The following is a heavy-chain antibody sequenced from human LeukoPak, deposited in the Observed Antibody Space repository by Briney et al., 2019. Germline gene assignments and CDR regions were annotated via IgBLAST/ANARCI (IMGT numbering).Heavy chain of an antibody. D-gene: IGHD3-10*01. CDR2: ISYDGSNK. Sequence: GGSLRLSCAASGFTFSSYAMHWVRQAPGKGLEWVAVISYDGSNKYYADSVKGRFTISRDNSKNTLYLQMNSLRAEDTAVYYCARWGSGTVGYFDYWGQGTLVTVSS. V-gene: IGHV3-30*04. CDR3: ARWGSGTVGYFDY. J-gene: IGHJ4*02. CDR1: GFTFSSYA.